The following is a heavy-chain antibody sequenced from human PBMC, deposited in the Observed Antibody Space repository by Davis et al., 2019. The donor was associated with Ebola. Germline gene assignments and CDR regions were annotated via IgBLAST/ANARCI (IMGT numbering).Heavy chain of an antibody. D-gene: IGHD3-3*01. CDR3: AREGDRTITIFGVVIPPARGYWFDP. Sequence: AASVKVSCKASGGTFSSYALSWVRQAPGQGLEWMGRIIPILGIANYAQKFQGRVTITADESTSTAYMELSSLRSEDTAVYYCAREGDRTITIFGVVIPPARGYWFDPWGQGTLVTVSS. J-gene: IGHJ5*02. CDR2: IIPILGIA. V-gene: IGHV1-69*04. CDR1: GGTFSSYA.